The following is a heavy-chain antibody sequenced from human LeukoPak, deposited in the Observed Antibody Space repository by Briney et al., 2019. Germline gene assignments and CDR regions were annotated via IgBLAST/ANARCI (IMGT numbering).Heavy chain of an antibody. CDR1: GGSISSYY. CDR3: ARDEMYDGMDV. D-gene: IGHD2-8*01. J-gene: IGHJ6*02. CDR2: IYYSGST. Sequence: SETLSLTCTVSGGSISSYYWSWIRQPPGKGLEWIGDIYYSGSTNYNPSLKSRVTISVDTSKNQFSLKLSSVAAADTAVYYCARDEMYDGMDVWGQGTTVTVSS. V-gene: IGHV4-59*01.